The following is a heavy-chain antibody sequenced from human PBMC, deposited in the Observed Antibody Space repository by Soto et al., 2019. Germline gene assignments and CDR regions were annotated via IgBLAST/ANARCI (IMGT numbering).Heavy chain of an antibody. CDR2: ITSDGRT. Sequence: GGSLRLSCAASGFTFSSYAMSWVRQAPGKGLEWVSIITSDGRTYYADSVKGRFTISRDNSKNTVYLQMNSLRAEDTAVYYCAKVFYYYDSSGYYYLDYWGQGTLVTVSS. D-gene: IGHD3-22*01. CDR1: GFTFSSYA. CDR3: AKVFYYYDSSGYYYLDY. J-gene: IGHJ4*02. V-gene: IGHV3-23*01.